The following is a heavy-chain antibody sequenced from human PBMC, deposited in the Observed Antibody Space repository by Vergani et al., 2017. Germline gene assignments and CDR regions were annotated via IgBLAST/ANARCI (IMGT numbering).Heavy chain of an antibody. CDR3: AKDVARRSSWYQDYYYGMDV. V-gene: IGHV3-23*01. CDR1: GFTFSSYA. J-gene: IGHJ6*02. CDR2: ISGSGGST. Sequence: EVQLLESGGGLVQPGGSLRLSCAASGFTFSSYAMSWVRKAPGKGLELVSAISGSGGSTYYSDSVKGRFPMSRDNAKSTRYMQMNSLRAEDTAVYYCAKDVARRSSWYQDYYYGMDVWGQGTTVTVSS. D-gene: IGHD6-13*01.